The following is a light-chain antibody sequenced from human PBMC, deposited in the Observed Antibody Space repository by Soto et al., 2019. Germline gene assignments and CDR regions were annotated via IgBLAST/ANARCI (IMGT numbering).Light chain of an antibody. CDR3: QQYGSSTIT. Sequence: EIVFTQSPGTLSLSPGERATLSCRASQSVSSSYLAWYQQKPGQAPRLLIYGASSRETGIPDRFSGSGAGTEFTLTISSLEPEDVGMYYCQQYGSSTITFGQGTRLEIK. CDR2: GAS. J-gene: IGKJ5*01. CDR1: QSVSSSY. V-gene: IGKV3-20*01.